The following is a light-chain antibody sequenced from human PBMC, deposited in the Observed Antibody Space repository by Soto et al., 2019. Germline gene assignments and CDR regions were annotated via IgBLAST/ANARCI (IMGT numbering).Light chain of an antibody. V-gene: IGKV3-15*01. J-gene: IGKJ4*01. CDR2: GAS. CDR3: QQYNDWPLT. Sequence: EIVMTQSPATLSVSPGERATLSCRAIQSVRENLAWYQQKPAQAPRLLLYGASTRATGIPARFSGSGSATEFTLTISSLQSEDVAVYYCQQYNDWPLTFGGGTKVEIK. CDR1: QSVREN.